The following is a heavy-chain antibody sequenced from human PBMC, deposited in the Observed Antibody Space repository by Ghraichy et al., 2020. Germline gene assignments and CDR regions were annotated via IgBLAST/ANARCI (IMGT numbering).Heavy chain of an antibody. V-gene: IGHV4-59*01. CDR2: IYYIGST. Sequence: ESLNISCTVSGGSITNYYWSWIRQPPGKGLEWIGYIYYIGSTKYNPSLKSRVTISLDTSKKQFSLRLNSVTTADTAVYYCARATESDYVFDYWGQGTLVTVSS. CDR1: GGSITNYY. CDR3: ARATESDYVFDY. J-gene: IGHJ4*02. D-gene: IGHD3-16*01.